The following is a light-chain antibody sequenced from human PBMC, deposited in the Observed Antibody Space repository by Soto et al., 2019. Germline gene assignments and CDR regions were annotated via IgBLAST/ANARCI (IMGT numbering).Light chain of an antibody. CDR1: QSISSSY. CDR3: QQYGSSPPVT. J-gene: IGKJ4*01. V-gene: IGKV3-20*01. CDR2: GAS. Sequence: EIVLTQSPGTLSLSPGERATLSCRASQSISSSYIAWYQQKPGQAPRLLIYGASSRATGIADRFSGSGSGTDFTLTISRLEPEDFAVYYCQQYGSSPPVTFGGGTKVEIK.